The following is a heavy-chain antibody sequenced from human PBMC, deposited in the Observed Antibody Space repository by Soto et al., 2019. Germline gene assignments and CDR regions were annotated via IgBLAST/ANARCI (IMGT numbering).Heavy chain of an antibody. Sequence: QVQLVQSGAEVKKPGASVKVSCKASGYTFTSYDINCVRQATGQGLEWMGWMNPNSGNTGYAQKFQGRVTMTRNTSISTAYMELSSLRSEDTAVYYCARVKSIVRGVTYNWFDPWGQGTLVTVFS. CDR3: ARVKSIVRGVTYNWFDP. V-gene: IGHV1-8*01. CDR2: MNPNSGNT. D-gene: IGHD3-10*01. J-gene: IGHJ5*02. CDR1: GYTFTSYD.